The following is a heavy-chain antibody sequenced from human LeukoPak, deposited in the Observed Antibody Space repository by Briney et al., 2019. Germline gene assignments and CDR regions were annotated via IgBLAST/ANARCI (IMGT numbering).Heavy chain of an antibody. CDR1: GFTFSSYA. Sequence: PGGSLRLSCAASGFTFSSYAMHWVRQAPGKGLEYVSAISSNGDSIYYADSVKGRFTISRDNSKNTLYLQMSSLRAEDTAVYYCAAYYYDSSGYLGAWGQGTLVTVSS. CDR3: AAYYYDSSGYLGA. CDR2: ISSNGDSI. D-gene: IGHD3-22*01. J-gene: IGHJ5*02. V-gene: IGHV3-64D*06.